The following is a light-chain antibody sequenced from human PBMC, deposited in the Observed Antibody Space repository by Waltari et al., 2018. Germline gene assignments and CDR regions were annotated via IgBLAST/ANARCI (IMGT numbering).Light chain of an antibody. CDR2: DVN. CDR1: SSDIGGYNY. V-gene: IGLV2-11*01. CDR3: CSYAGPDKHVV. J-gene: IGLJ2*01. Sequence: QSALTQPRSVSGSPAQSVTISCSGTSSDIGGYNYVSWYQQYPGKAPKLIIYDVNKRPPGVPDRFSGSKSGNTASLTISGLQTEDEADYYCCSYAGPDKHVVFGGGTKMTVL.